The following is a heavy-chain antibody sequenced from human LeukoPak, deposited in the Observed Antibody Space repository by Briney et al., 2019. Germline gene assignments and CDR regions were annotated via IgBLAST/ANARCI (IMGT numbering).Heavy chain of an antibody. J-gene: IGHJ5*02. CDR2: IYYSVST. V-gene: IGHV4-59*01. Sequence: SETLSLTCTVSGGSISNYYWSWIRQPPGKGLEWIGYIYYSVSTNYNPSLKSRVTISLDTSKNQFSLNLSSVTDADTAVYYCARQQQLVPWCLEHWGQGTLVTVSS. CDR3: ARQQQLVPWCLEH. CDR1: GGSISNYY. D-gene: IGHD6-13*01.